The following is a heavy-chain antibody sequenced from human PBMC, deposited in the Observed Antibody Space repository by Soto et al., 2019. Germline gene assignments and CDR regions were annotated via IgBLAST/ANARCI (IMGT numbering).Heavy chain of an antibody. CDR1: GGTFSSYA. D-gene: IGHD3-22*01. J-gene: IGHJ4*02. V-gene: IGHV1-69*13. Sequence: SVKVSCKASGGTFSSYAISWVRQAPGQGLEWMGGIIPIFGTANYAQKFQGRVTITADESTSTAYMELSSLRSEDTAVYYCARADYDSSGYYQGGPFDYWGQGTLVTVSS. CDR3: ARADYDSSGYYQGGPFDY. CDR2: IIPIFGTA.